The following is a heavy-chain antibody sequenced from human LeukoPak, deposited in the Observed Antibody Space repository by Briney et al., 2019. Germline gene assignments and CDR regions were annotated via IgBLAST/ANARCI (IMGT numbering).Heavy chain of an antibody. J-gene: IGHJ6*03. CDR3: ARELVGWNYFYYYYMDV. Sequence: GGSLRLSCAASGFTFSSYNMNWVRQAPGKGLEWVSSISSSGSYIYYSDSVKGRFTISRDNAKNSLYLQMNSLRAEDTAVSFCARELVGWNYFYYYYMDVWGKGTTVTGSS. D-gene: IGHD6-6*01. CDR1: GFTFSSYN. V-gene: IGHV3-21*01. CDR2: ISSSGSYI.